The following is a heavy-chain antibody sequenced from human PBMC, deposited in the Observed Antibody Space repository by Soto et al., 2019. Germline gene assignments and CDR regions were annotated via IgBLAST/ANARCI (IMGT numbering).Heavy chain of an antibody. CDR3: ARVLVVAATLVAFYYYHGMDG. Sequence: GGSLRLSCAASGFTFGSYWMHWVRQAPGKGMVWVSRINSDGSSTSYEDSVKGRFTISRDNAKNTLYLQMNSLSAEDTAVYYCARVLVVAATLVAFYYYHGMDGWGQGTTVTVSS. CDR1: GFTFGSYW. V-gene: IGHV3-74*01. CDR2: INSDGSST. J-gene: IGHJ6*02. D-gene: IGHD2-15*01.